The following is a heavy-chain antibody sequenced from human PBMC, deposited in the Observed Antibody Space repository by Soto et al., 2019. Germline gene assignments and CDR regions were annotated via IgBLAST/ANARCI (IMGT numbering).Heavy chain of an antibody. CDR2: IYTDGSSA. D-gene: IGHD3-10*01. J-gene: IGHJ6*02. Sequence: GGSLRLSCAASGFTFSSYWMHWVRQAPGKGLVWVSRIYTDGSSANYADSVQGRLTISRDNAKNTLYLQMNSLRAEDTAVYYCARGGYYGMDVWGQGATLPVSS. V-gene: IGHV3-74*01. CDR3: ARGGYYGMDV. CDR1: GFTFSSYW.